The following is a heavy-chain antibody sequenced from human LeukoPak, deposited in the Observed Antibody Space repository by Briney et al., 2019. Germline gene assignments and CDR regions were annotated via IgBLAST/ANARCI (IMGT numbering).Heavy chain of an antibody. J-gene: IGHJ4*02. CDR3: ARPKRYSGSYEL. CDR1: GFTFSIYS. CDR2: ISSSGSYI. Sequence: GGSLRLSCAASGFTFSIYSMDWVRQAPGKGLEWVSSISSSGSYIYYADSLKGRFTISRDNAKNSLYLQMNSLRAEDTAVYYCARPKRYSGSYELWGQGTLVTVSS. V-gene: IGHV3-21*01. D-gene: IGHD1-26*01.